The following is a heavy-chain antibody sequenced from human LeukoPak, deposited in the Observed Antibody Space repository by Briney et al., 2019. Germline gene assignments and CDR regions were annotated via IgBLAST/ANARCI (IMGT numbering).Heavy chain of an antibody. CDR2: ISSSGSTI. D-gene: IGHD2-2*01. V-gene: IGHV3-11*04. J-gene: IGHJ4*02. CDR1: GFTFSDYY. CDR3: ARADCSSSSCYEFDY. Sequence: PGGSLRLSCAASGFTFSDYYMSWIRQAPGKGLEWVSYISSSGSTIYYADSVRGRFTISRDNAKNSLYLQMNSLRAEDTAVYYCARADCSSSSCYEFDYWGQGTLVTVSS.